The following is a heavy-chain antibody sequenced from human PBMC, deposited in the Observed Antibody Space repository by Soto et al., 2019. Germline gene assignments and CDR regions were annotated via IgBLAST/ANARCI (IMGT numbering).Heavy chain of an antibody. CDR1: GFTFGDYA. CDR2: IRSKAYGGTT. Sequence: GGSLRLSCTASGFTFGDYAMSWFRQAPGKGLEWVGFIRSKAYGGTTEYAASVKGRFTISRDDSKSIAYLQMNSLKTEDTAVYYCTRDRGEDREVYYFDYWGQGTLVTVSS. V-gene: IGHV3-49*03. CDR3: TRDRGEDREVYYFDY. J-gene: IGHJ4*02. D-gene: IGHD2-21*01.